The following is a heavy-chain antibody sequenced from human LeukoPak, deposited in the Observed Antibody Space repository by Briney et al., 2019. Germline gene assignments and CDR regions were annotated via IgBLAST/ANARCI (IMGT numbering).Heavy chain of an antibody. CDR2: ISSSGRTI. Sequence: GGSLRLSCAASGFTFSSYEMNWVRQAPGKGLEWVSYISSSGRTIYYADSVKGRFTISRDNAKISLYLQMNSLRAEDTAVYYCAKSLSDGYDYWGQGTPVTVSS. CDR1: GFTFSSYE. D-gene: IGHD6-13*01. J-gene: IGHJ4*02. CDR3: AKSLSDGYDY. V-gene: IGHV3-48*03.